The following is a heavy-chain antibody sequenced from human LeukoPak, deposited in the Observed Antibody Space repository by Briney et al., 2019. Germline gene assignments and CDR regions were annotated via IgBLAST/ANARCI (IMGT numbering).Heavy chain of an antibody. CDR3: ARASYSSSSVGYYMDV. Sequence: GGSLRLSCAASGFTFSSYSMNWVRQAPGKGLEWVSSISSSSSYIYYADSVKGRFTISRDNAKNSLYLQMNSLRAEDTAVYYCARASYSSSSVGYYMDVWGKGTTVTVSS. J-gene: IGHJ6*03. CDR1: GFTFSSYS. D-gene: IGHD6-6*01. V-gene: IGHV3-21*01. CDR2: ISSSSSYI.